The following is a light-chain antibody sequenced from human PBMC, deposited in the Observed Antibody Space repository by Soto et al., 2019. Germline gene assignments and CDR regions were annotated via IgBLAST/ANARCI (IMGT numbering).Light chain of an antibody. CDR2: DAS. CDR3: QQYYNWPLT. CDR1: QSISSY. J-gene: IGKJ4*01. V-gene: IGKV3-11*01. Sequence: LLTQSPATLSVSPGQRVTLSCRASQSISSYLAWYQQRPGQPSRLLIYDASNRATGIPARFSGSGSGTDFTLTISSLEHEDFAVYYCQQYYNWPLTVGGGTKADIK.